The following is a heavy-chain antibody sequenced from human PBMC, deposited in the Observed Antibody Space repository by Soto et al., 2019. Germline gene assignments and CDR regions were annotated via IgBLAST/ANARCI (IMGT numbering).Heavy chain of an antibody. CDR2: GYYNGRT. V-gene: IGHV4-59*01. J-gene: IGHJ4*02. D-gene: IGHD3-10*01. CDR3: ARDPAYGSYFDY. Sequence: WTWIRQPPGKGLEWIGYGYYNGRTNYNPSLKSRVTISVDTSMNQFSLKLSSVTAADTAVYYCARDPAYGSYFDYWGQGTLVTVSS.